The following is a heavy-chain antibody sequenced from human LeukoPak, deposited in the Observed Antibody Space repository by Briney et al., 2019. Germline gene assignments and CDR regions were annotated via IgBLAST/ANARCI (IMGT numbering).Heavy chain of an antibody. V-gene: IGHV4-31*03. J-gene: IGHJ4*02. CDR1: GGTISSGGHY. CDR2: TYSTGNT. D-gene: IGHD5/OR15-5a*01. Sequence: PSETLSLTCTVSGGTISSGGHYWIWIRQQPGKGLEWIGYTYSTGNTYYNPSLKSRVTMSAVTSKNQFSLRLTSVTAADTAVYYCARGGLYAFHFWGQGTLVTVSS. CDR3: ARGGLYAFHF.